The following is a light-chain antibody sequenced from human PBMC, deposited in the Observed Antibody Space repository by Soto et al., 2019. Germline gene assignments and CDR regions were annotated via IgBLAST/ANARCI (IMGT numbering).Light chain of an antibody. CDR1: SSDVGGYNY. J-gene: IGLJ1*01. V-gene: IGLV2-14*01. CDR2: EVD. Sequence: SVLAQPASVPGSPGQSTIISCTGTSSDVGGYNYVSWYQQHPGKAPKFLIYEVDNRASGVSDRFSGSKSGNTASLTISGLQAEDEADYYCSSYTSSNTLVFGTGTKVTV. CDR3: SSYTSSNTLV.